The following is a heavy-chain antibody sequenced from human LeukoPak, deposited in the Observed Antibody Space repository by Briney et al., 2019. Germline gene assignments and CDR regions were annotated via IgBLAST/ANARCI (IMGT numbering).Heavy chain of an antibody. V-gene: IGHV4-34*01. J-gene: IGHJ5*02. CDR3: ARGAVVAATPNWFDP. D-gene: IGHD2-15*01. CDR2: INHSGST. CDR1: GGSFSGYY. Sequence: PSETLSLTGAVYGGSFSGYYWSWIRQPPGKGLEWIGEINHSGSTNYNPSPKSRVTISVDTSKNQFSLKLSSMTAADTAVYYCARGAVVAATPNWFDPWGQGTLVTVSS.